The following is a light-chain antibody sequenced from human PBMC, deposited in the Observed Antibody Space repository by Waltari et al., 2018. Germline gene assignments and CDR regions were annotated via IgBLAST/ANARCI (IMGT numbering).Light chain of an antibody. CDR2: WAS. Sequence: DIVMTQSPDSLAVSLGERATINCRSSQSLLFTSNNKNYLSWYQKKAGQPPRLLLYWASTRESGVPDRFSGGVSGTEFTLSISSLQAEDVAVYYCQQYYNTPLTFGGGTKVDI. V-gene: IGKV4-1*01. CDR1: QSLLFTSNNKNY. J-gene: IGKJ4*01. CDR3: QQYYNTPLT.